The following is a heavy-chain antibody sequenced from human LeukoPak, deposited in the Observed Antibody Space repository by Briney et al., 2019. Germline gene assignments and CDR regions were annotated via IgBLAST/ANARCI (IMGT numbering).Heavy chain of an antibody. CDR3: AKPLVSDYYDSSGYWGY. CDR2: ISGSGDST. CDR1: GFTFSSYA. D-gene: IGHD3-22*01. J-gene: IGHJ4*02. Sequence: GGSLRLSCAASGFTFSSYAMSWVRQAPGKGLEWVSAISGSGDSTYYSDSVKGRFTISRDNSKNTLYVQMNSLRAEDTAVYYCAKPLVSDYYDSSGYWGYWGQGTLITVSS. V-gene: IGHV3-23*01.